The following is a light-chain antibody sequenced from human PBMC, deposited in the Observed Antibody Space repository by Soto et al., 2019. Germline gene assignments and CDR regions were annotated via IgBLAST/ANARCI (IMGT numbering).Light chain of an antibody. CDR2: EAS. CDR1: QSINTW. J-gene: IGKJ2*01. V-gene: IGKV1-5*03. CDR3: QQYNDSFRYT. Sequence: DIQMTQSPSTLSASVGDRVTITGGASQSINTWLAWYQQKPGTVPKLLIYEASTLESGVPSRFSGSRSGTEFTLTVSSLQPDDFATYYCQQYNDSFRYTFGQGSKVDIK.